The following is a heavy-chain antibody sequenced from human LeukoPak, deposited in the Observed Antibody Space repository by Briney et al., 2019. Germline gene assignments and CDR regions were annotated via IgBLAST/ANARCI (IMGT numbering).Heavy chain of an antibody. CDR3: ARDNPPDY. J-gene: IGHJ4*02. Sequence: GGSLRLSCVASGFTFSSSWMSWVRQAPGKGLEWVANIKQDGSEKSYVESVRGRLTISRDNAKNSLYLQLNSLRAEDTALYYCARDNPPDYWGQGTLVTVSS. CDR2: IKQDGSEK. CDR1: GFTFSSSW. V-gene: IGHV3-7*03.